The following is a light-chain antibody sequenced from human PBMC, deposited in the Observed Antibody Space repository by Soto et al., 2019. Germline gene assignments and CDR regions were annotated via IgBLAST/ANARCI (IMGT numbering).Light chain of an antibody. CDR3: QQFGNSPLLT. J-gene: IGKJ4*01. CDR2: DAS. CDR1: QSVSYY. V-gene: IGKV3-20*01. Sequence: EIVLTQSPGTLSLSPWERATLSCRASQSVSYYLAWYQQKPGQAPRLLIYDASSRATGVPDRFSGSGSGTDFTLTISRLEPEDFAVYYCQQFGNSPLLTFGGGTKVDI.